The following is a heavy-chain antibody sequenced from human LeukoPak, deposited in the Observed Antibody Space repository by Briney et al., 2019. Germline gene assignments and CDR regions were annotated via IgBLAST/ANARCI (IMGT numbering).Heavy chain of an antibody. CDR1: GGSFSGYY. V-gene: IGHV4-34*01. CDR2: FNHSGST. D-gene: IGHD3-22*01. J-gene: IGHJ4*02. Sequence: SETLSLTCAVYGGSFSGYYWSWIRQPPGKGLEWIGEFNHSGSTNYNPSLKSRVTISVDTSKNQFSLKLSSVTAADTAVYYCARGGYYDSSGYSHFDYWGQGTLVTVSS. CDR3: ARGGYYDSSGYSHFDY.